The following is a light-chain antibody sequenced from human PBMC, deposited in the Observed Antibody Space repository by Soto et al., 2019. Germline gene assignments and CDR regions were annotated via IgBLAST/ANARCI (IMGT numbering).Light chain of an antibody. CDR3: QRSFSTPLT. V-gene: IGKV1-39*01. J-gene: IGKJ4*01. CDR2: AAS. CDR1: QSISSY. Sequence: DLQMTQSPSSLSASVGDRVTITCRASQSISSYLHWYQQKPGKAPKLLIYAASSLQSGVPTRFSGSGSGTDFTLTISSLQPEDFATYYCQRSFSTPLTFGGGTKVEIK.